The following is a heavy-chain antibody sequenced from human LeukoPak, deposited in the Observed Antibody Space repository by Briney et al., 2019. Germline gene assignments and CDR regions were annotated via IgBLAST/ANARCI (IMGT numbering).Heavy chain of an antibody. CDR2: IYPGDSDT. CDR3: ARQQYSDSSAYWGNPFDI. V-gene: IGHV5-51*01. D-gene: IGHD3-22*01. J-gene: IGHJ3*02. Sequence: RRESLKISCKGSGYSFTSYWIGWVRQMPGKGLEWMGIIYPGDSDTRYSPSFQGQVTISADKSISTAYLQWSSLKASDTAMYYCARQQYSDSSAYWGNPFDIWGQGTMVTVSS. CDR1: GYSFTSYW.